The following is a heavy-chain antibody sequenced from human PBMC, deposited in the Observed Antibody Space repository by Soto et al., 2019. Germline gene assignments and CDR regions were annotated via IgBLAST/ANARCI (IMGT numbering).Heavy chain of an antibody. D-gene: IGHD4-17*01. CDR3: ARRADYGDGLFDY. V-gene: IGHV4-39*01. Sequence: QLQLQESGPGLVKPSETLSLTCTVSGGSISSSSYYWGWIRQPPGKGLEWIGSIYYSGSTYYNPSLKSRVTISVDTSKNQFSLKLSSVTAADTAVYYCARRADYGDGLFDYWGQGTLVTVSS. CDR1: GGSISSSSYY. J-gene: IGHJ4*02. CDR2: IYYSGST.